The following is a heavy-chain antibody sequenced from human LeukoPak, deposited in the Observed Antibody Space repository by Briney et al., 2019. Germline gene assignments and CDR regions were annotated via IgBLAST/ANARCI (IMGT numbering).Heavy chain of an antibody. CDR3: ARDLDWNDEDYYYGMDV. CDR2: AFYTGDT. CDR1: GGSIIGSTYY. Sequence: SETLSLTCTVSGGSIIGSTYYWGWIRQPPGKGLEWIGSAFYTGDTNYNPSLKSRVTISVDTSKNQFSLKLSSVTAADTAVYYCARDLDWNDEDYYYGMDVWGQGTTVTVSS. J-gene: IGHJ6*02. V-gene: IGHV4-39*07. D-gene: IGHD1-1*01.